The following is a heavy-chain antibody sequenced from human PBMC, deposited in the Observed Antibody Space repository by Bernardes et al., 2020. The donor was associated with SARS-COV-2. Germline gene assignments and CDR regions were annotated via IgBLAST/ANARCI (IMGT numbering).Heavy chain of an antibody. Sequence: ASVKVSCKASGYTFTSYGISWVRQAPGQGLEWMGWISGDEGNTNYAHKFHGRVIMTTDTSTSTAHMELRSLRSDDTAVYYCATVVGYSYGGGWFDPWGQGTLVTVSS. J-gene: IGHJ5*02. V-gene: IGHV1-18*01. CDR3: ATVVGYSYGGGWFDP. CDR1: GYTFTSYG. CDR2: ISGDEGNT. D-gene: IGHD5-12*01.